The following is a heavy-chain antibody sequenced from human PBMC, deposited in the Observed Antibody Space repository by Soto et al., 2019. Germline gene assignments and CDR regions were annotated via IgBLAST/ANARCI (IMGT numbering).Heavy chain of an antibody. J-gene: IGHJ4*02. V-gene: IGHV1-3*01. CDR1: GYTFTNKV. Sequence: QVHLVQSGAEVKKPGASVKVFCKTSGYTFTNKVIHWVRQAPGQRLEWMGWVNAGNDNTKWSREFQGRLTLTKDTSATTAYMELSSLTSEDTAIYFCAREVPYGYSRFDYWGQGTLVTVSS. D-gene: IGHD5-18*01. CDR2: VNAGNDNT. CDR3: AREVPYGYSRFDY.